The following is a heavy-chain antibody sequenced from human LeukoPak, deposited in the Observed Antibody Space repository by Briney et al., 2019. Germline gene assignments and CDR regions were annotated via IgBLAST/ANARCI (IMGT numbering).Heavy chain of an antibody. CDR2: IYSGGST. D-gene: IGHD1-26*01. CDR3: ARGGSYLSAFDI. V-gene: IGHV3-53*01. Sequence: PGGSLRLSCAASGFPVSSNYMSWVRQAPGKGLEWVSIIYSGGSTFYADSVKGRFTISRDKSKNTLYLQMNSLRAEDTAVYYCARGGSYLSAFDIWGQGTMVTVSS. CDR1: GFPVSSNY. J-gene: IGHJ3*02.